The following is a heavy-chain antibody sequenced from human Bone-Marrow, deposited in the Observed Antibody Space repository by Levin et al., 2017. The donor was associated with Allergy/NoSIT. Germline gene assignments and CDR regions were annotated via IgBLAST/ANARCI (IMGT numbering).Heavy chain of an antibody. CDR1: GGTFSSYA. V-gene: IGHV1-69*13. CDR2: IIPIFGTA. CDR3: ARELVVVPAAIGWFDP. D-gene: IGHD2-2*02. J-gene: IGHJ5*02. Sequence: SVKVSCKASGGTFSSYAISWVRQAPGQGLEWMGGIIPIFGTANYAQKFQGRVTITADESTSTAYMELSSLRSEDTAVYYCARELVVVPAAIGWFDPWGQGTLVTVSS.